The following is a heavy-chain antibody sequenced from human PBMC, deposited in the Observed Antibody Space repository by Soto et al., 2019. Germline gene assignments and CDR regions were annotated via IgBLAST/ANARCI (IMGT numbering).Heavy chain of an antibody. J-gene: IGHJ4*02. CDR1: GYALTNFA. V-gene: IGHV1-3*01. D-gene: IGHD3-16*01. Sequence: QVPLVQSGAEVKKPGASVTISCKASGYALTNFAIHWVRQVAGQRFDYMGWIYGNDKTKVSQKLRGRVTIFRDTSATTVYMELSTLRSEDTSLYYCARGDGNFPYFDSWGEGTLVTGSS. CDR3: ARGDGNFPYFDS. CDR2: IYGNDKT.